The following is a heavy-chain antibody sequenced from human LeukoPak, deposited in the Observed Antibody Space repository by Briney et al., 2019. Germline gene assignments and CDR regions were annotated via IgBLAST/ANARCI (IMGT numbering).Heavy chain of an antibody. J-gene: IGHJ3*02. CDR1: GFTFSSYG. CDR2: ISAYNGNT. CDR3: ARDRATGENAFDI. Sequence: ASVKVSCKASGFTFSSYGFSWVRQAPGQGLEWMGWISAYNGNTKYSQKFQGRVTITRDTSASTAYMELSSLRSEDTAVYYCARDRATGENAFDIWGQGTMVTVSS. D-gene: IGHD3-16*01. V-gene: IGHV1-18*01.